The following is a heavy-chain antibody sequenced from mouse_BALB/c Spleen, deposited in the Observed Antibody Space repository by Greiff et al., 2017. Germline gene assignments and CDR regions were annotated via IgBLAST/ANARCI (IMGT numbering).Heavy chain of an antibody. CDR3: ARYGYVGFYAMDY. J-gene: IGHJ4*01. Sequence: QGQLQQSGAELVKPGASVKLSCKTSGYTFTSYWIQWVKQRPGQGLGWIGEIFPGTGTTYYNEKFKGKATLTIDTSSSTAYMQLSSLTSEDSAVYFCARYGYVGFYAMDYWGQGTSVTVSS. D-gene: IGHD2-2*01. CDR1: GYTFTSYW. V-gene: IGHV1S132*01. CDR2: IFPGTGTT.